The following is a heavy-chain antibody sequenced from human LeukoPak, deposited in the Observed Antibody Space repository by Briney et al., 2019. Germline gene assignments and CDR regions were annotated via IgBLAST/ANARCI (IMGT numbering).Heavy chain of an antibody. Sequence: SETLSLTCSVSGGSISSLYWSWVRQPAGEGLEWIGRIYSSGSTNYNPSLKSRVIMSVDTSKNQFSLKLSSVTAADTAVYYCARVGRKYCYGGACFNPLDYWGQGILVTVSS. J-gene: IGHJ4*02. V-gene: IGHV4-4*07. CDR2: IYSSGST. CDR1: GGSISSLY. D-gene: IGHD2-21*02. CDR3: ARVGRKYCYGGACFNPLDY.